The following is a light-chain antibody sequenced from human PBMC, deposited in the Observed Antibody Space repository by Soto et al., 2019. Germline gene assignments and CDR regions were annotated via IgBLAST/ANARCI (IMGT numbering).Light chain of an antibody. CDR2: DAS. J-gene: IGKJ5*01. V-gene: IGKV3-11*01. CDR1: QSVSSY. CDR3: QQCYNWPIT. Sequence: EIVLTQSPATLSLSPGERATLSCRATQSVSSYLAWYQQKPGQAPRLLIYDASNRATGIPARFSGIGSGTDFTLTISSLEPEDFAVYYCQQCYNWPITFGQGTRLEIK.